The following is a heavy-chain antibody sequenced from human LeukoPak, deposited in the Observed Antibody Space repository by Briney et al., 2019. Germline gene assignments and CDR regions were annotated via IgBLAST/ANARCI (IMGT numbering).Heavy chain of an antibody. D-gene: IGHD3-22*01. J-gene: IGHJ4*02. Sequence: GSLRLSCAASGFTFSNYGMHWVRQAPGKGLEWVAVIWYDGSNKHYAESVKGRFSISRDNSKSTLYLQMNSLRAEDTAVYYCARARGVSTGYRPIDYWGQGTLVTVSS. CDR3: ARARGVSTGYRPIDY. CDR1: GFTFSNYG. V-gene: IGHV3-33*01. CDR2: IWYDGSNK.